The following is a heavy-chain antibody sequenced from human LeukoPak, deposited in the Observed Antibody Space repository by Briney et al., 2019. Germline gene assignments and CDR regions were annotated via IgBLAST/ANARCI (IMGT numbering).Heavy chain of an antibody. CDR2: IKEDGSEK. Sequence: PGRSLRLSCAASGFTFSSYGMHWVRQAPGRGLEWVANIKEDGSEKHYVDSLKGRFTISRDNAKNSLYLQMNSLRAEDTAVYYCVGGGGTFVYWGQGTLVTVSS. V-gene: IGHV3-7*05. D-gene: IGHD1-1*01. CDR3: VGGGGTFVY. CDR1: GFTFSSYG. J-gene: IGHJ4*02.